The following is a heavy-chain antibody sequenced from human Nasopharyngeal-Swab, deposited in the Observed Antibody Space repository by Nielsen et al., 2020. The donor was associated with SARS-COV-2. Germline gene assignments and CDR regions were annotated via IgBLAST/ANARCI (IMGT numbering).Heavy chain of an antibody. J-gene: IGHJ3*02. Sequence: GGSLRLSCAASGFTFSTYWMHWVRQAPGKGLVWVSRINSIGSSTSYADSVKGRFTISRDNAKNTLYLQMNSLRAEDTAVYYCARGGSSGYDAFDIWGQGTMVTVSS. CDR1: GFTFSTYW. V-gene: IGHV3-74*01. D-gene: IGHD3-22*01. CDR3: ARGGSSGYDAFDI. CDR2: INSIGSST.